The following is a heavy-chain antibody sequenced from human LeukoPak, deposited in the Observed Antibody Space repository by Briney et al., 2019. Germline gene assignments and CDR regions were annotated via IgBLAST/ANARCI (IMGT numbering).Heavy chain of an antibody. CDR1: GYTFTSYD. Sequence: ASVKVSCKASGYTFTSYDINWVRQATGQGLEWMGWMNPNSGNTGYAQKFQGRVTMTRNTSISTAYMELSSLRSEDTAVYYCARALTIYGIAAAGYWGQGTLVTVSS. J-gene: IGHJ4*02. CDR3: ARALTIYGIAAAGY. D-gene: IGHD6-13*01. V-gene: IGHV1-8*01. CDR2: MNPNSGNT.